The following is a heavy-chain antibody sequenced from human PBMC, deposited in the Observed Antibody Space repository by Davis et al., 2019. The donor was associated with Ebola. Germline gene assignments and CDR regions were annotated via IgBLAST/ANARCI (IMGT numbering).Heavy chain of an antibody. CDR2: ISSTGPST. D-gene: IGHD4-17*01. V-gene: IGHV3-23*01. J-gene: IGHJ5*02. CDR1: GFTFSSYA. Sequence: PGGSLRLSCAASGFTFSSYATSWVRQAPGKGLEWVSAISSTGPSTYYADSVKGRFTISRDDSKNTLYLQMNSLRAEDTAVYYCAKDSYADYANWFDPWGQGTLVTVSS. CDR3: AKDSYADYANWFDP.